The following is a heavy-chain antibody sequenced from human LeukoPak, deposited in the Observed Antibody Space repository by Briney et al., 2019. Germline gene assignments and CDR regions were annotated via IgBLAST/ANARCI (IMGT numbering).Heavy chain of an antibody. CDR2: INPSGGST. Sequence: VASVKVSCKASGYTFTSYYMHWVRQAPGQGLEWMGIINPSGGSTSYAQKFQGRVTMTRDTSTSTAYMELSRLRSDDTAVYYCARAPHKTIVGAIAYWGQGTLVTVSS. V-gene: IGHV1-46*01. CDR3: ARAPHKTIVGAIAY. J-gene: IGHJ4*02. CDR1: GYTFTSYY. D-gene: IGHD1-26*01.